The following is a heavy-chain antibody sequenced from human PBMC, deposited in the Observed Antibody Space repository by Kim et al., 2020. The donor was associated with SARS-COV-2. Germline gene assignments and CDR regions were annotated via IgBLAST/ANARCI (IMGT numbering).Heavy chain of an antibody. D-gene: IGHD2-15*01. V-gene: IGHV4-34*01. CDR2: IKHSGST. CDR3: ARGGDIGYCSGGSCYWFDP. J-gene: IGHJ5*02. Sequence: SETLSLTCAVYGGSFSGYYWSWIRQPPGKGLEWIGEIKHSGSTNYNPSLKSRVTISVDTSKNQFSLKLSSVTAADTAVYYCARGGDIGYCSGGSCYWFDPWGQGTLVTVSS. CDR1: GGSFSGYY.